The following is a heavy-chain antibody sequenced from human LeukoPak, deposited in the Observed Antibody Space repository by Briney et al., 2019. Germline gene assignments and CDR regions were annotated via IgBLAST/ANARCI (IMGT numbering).Heavy chain of an antibody. CDR3: ARQVPGGYNLYYFNY. D-gene: IGHD5-24*01. V-gene: IGHV4-39*01. J-gene: IGHJ4*02. CDR1: GGSISNSNYF. CDR2: IHHGGTT. Sequence: PSETLSLTCTVSGGSISNSNYFWGWIRQPPGKGLEWIGYIHHGGTTYYKPSLESRVTMSVDTSKNQFSLKLSSVTAADTAVYYCARQVPGGYNLYYFNYWGQGTLVTVSS.